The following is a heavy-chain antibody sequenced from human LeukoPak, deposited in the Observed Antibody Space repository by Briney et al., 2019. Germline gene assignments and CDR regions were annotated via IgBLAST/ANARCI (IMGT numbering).Heavy chain of an antibody. CDR3: ARDRNHYYDSLGFDY. V-gene: IGHV3-48*01. D-gene: IGHD3-22*01. J-gene: IGHJ4*02. Sequence: PGGSLRLSCAASGFTFSSYEMNWVRQAPGKGLEWVSYISSSSSTIYYADSVKGRFTISRDNAKNSLYLQMNSLRAEDTAVYYCARDRNHYYDSLGFDYWGQGTLVTVSS. CDR1: GFTFSSYE. CDR2: ISSSSSTI.